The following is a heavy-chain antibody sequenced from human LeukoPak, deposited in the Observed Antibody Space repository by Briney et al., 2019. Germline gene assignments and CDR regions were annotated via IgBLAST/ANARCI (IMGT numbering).Heavy chain of an antibody. V-gene: IGHV3-48*03. CDR1: GFTFSSYE. Sequence: PGGSLRLSCAASGFTFSSYEMNWVRQAPGKGLEWVSYISSSGDTRYYADSVRGRFTISRDNAKNSLYLQVNSLRAEDTAVYYCARILRGYGGYEDHWGRGTLVTVSS. CDR2: ISSSGDTR. D-gene: IGHD5-12*01. J-gene: IGHJ4*02. CDR3: ARILRGYGGYEDH.